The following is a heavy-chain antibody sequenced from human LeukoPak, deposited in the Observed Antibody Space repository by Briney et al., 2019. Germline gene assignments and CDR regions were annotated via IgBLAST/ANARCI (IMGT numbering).Heavy chain of an antibody. D-gene: IGHD3-10*01. Sequence: ASVKVSCKASGYTFSSYGISWVRQAPGQGREWMGWISAYNGNINYIEKFQGRVTMTTDTSTSTAYMELRSLRSDDTAVYYCAREHGSGTYYNPVGFDYWGQGTLVTVSS. CDR1: GYTFSSYG. J-gene: IGHJ4*02. V-gene: IGHV1-18*04. CDR3: AREHGSGTYYNPVGFDY. CDR2: ISAYNGNI.